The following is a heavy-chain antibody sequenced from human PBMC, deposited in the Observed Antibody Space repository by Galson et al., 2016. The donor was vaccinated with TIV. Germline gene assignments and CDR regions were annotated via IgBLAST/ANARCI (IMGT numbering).Heavy chain of an antibody. CDR2: TYYRSEWNS. J-gene: IGHJ6*02. CDR3: ARGRSGYNSTYYYYGMDV. D-gene: IGHD5-24*01. Sequence: CAISGDSVSSNSAAWNWIRQSPSRGLGWLGRTYYRSEWNSDYAVSVRSRIVIKADRSKIQFFLQLNSVTPEDTAVYFCARGRSGYNSTYYYYGMDVWGQGTTVSVSS. V-gene: IGHV6-1*01. CDR1: GDSVSSNSAA.